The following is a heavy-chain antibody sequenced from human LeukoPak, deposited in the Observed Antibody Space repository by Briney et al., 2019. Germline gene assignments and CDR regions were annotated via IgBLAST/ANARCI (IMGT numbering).Heavy chain of an antibody. V-gene: IGHV3-30*01. CDR1: GFTFSSYA. J-gene: IGHJ4*02. CDR3: ARDAPGGFDY. Sequence: GRSLRLSCAASGFTFSSYAMHWVRQAPGKGLEWVAVISYDGSNKYYADPVKGRFTISRDNSKNTLYLQMNSLRAEDTAVYYCARDAPGGFDYWGQGTLVTVSS. CDR2: ISYDGSNK.